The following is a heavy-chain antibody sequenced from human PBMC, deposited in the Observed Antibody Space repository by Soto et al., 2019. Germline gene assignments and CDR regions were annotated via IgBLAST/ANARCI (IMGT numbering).Heavy chain of an antibody. J-gene: IGHJ6*02. Sequence: SETLSLTCTVSGGSISSYYWSWIRQPPGKGLEWIGYIYYSGSTNYNPSLKSRVTISVDTSKNQFSLKLSSVTAAGTAVYYCARDLRQLVGGNYYYYGMDVWGQGTTVTVSS. CDR3: ARDLRQLVGGNYYYYGMDV. D-gene: IGHD6-6*01. V-gene: IGHV4-59*01. CDR2: IYYSGST. CDR1: GGSISSYY.